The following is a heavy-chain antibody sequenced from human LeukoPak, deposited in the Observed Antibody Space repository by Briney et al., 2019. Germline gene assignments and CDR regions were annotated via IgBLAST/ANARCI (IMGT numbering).Heavy chain of an antibody. CDR2: ISTSGSTI. CDR1: GFTFSDYE. D-gene: IGHD3-10*02. J-gene: IGHJ4*02. CDR3: ARGALHVFDY. Sequence: PGGSLRLSCAASGFTFSDYEINWVRQAPGKGLEWVSCISTSGSTIYYADSVKGRFTISRDSAKNSLFLQMNTLTAEDTAVYYCARGALHVFDYWGQGTPVTVSS. V-gene: IGHV3-48*03.